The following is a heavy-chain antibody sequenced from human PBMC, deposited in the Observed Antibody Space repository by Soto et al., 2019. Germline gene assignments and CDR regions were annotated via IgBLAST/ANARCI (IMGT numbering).Heavy chain of an antibody. CDR3: ASVASVSSYGSGSDYFDY. J-gene: IGHJ4*02. V-gene: IGHV1-69*02. Sequence: QVQLVQSGAEVKKPGSSVKVSCKASGGTFSSYTISWVRQAPGQGLEWMGRIIPILGIANYAQKFQGRVTITADKSTRTAYMELSSLRSEDTAVYYCASVASVSSYGSGSDYFDYWGQGTLVTVSS. CDR2: IIPILGIA. D-gene: IGHD3-10*01. CDR1: GGTFSSYT.